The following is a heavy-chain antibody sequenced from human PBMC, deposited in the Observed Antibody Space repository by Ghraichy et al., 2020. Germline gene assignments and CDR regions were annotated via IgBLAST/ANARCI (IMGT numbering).Heavy chain of an antibody. D-gene: IGHD2-2*01. CDR2: MNPNSGNT. J-gene: IGHJ6*02. CDR1: GYTFTSYD. V-gene: IGHV1-8*03. CDR3: ARGQTPRPIVVVPDYYYYGMDV. Sequence: ASVKVSCKASGYTFTSYDINWVRQATGQGLEWMGWMNPNSGNTGYAQKFQGRVTITRNTSISTAYMELSSLRSEDTAVYYCARGQTPRPIVVVPDYYYYGMDVWGQGTTVTVSS.